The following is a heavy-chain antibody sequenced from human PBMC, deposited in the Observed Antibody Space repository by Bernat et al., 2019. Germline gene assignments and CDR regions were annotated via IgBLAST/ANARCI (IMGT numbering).Heavy chain of an antibody. Sequence: EVQLLESGGGLVQPGGSLRLSCAASGFTFSSYAMSLVRQAPGKVLEWVSAISGSGGRTYYAGSVKVRFTISRDNSKNTMYLQMNSLRAEDTAVYYCAEALGGQNRYFDYWGQGTLVTVSS. J-gene: IGHJ4*02. CDR2: ISGSGGRT. D-gene: IGHD3-16*01. CDR3: AEALGGQNRYFDY. CDR1: GFTFSSYA. V-gene: IGHV3-23*01.